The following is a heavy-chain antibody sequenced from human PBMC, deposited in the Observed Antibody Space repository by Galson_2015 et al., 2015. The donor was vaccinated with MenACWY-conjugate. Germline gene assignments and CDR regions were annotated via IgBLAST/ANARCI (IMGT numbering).Heavy chain of an antibody. CDR2: IDWEDDK. Sequence: LEWLALIDWEDDKYYSTFLKTRLTISKDTSKNQVVLTMTNMDPMDTATYYCARTTNGNYFYYYYMDVWGKGTTVTVSS. CDR3: ARTTNGNYFYYYYMDV. D-gene: IGHD4-23*01. V-gene: IGHV2-70*01. J-gene: IGHJ6*03.